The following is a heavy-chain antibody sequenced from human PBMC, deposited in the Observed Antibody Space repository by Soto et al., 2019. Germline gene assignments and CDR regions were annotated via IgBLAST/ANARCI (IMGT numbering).Heavy chain of an antibody. V-gene: IGHV4-30-4*01. D-gene: IGHD3-3*01. Sequence: QVQLQESGPGLVKPSQTLSLTCTVSGGSISRVDYSWTWLRQPPGKGLEWVADLYSNGHTYYASSLKSRLPVSVDPSKSQVSLRLSSVTAADSAVYYCARGVSPEQAWSGYFQGHCFDNWGLGTLVTVSS. CDR3: ARGVSPEQAWSGYFQGHCFDN. J-gene: IGHJ4*02. CDR2: LYSNGHT. CDR1: GGSISRVDYS.